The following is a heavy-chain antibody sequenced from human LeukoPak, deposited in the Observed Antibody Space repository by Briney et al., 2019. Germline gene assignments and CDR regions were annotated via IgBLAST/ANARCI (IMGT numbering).Heavy chain of an antibody. V-gene: IGHV1-18*01. D-gene: IGHD3-22*01. CDR1: GYTFTSYG. CDR2: ISAYNGNT. J-gene: IGHJ6*03. CDR3: ARVFLDSDDSSGYYPSYYYYMDV. Sequence: GASVKVSCKASGYTFTSYGISWVRQAPGQGLEWMGWISAYNGNTNYAQKLQGRVTMTTDTSTSTAYMELRSLRSDDTAVYYCARVFLDSDDSSGYYPSYYYYMDVWGKGTTVTVSS.